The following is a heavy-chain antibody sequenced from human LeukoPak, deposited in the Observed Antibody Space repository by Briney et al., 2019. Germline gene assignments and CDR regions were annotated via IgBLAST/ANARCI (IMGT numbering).Heavy chain of an antibody. CDR3: ARVTGDSSGYYYFDY. J-gene: IGHJ4*02. CDR1: GGSISSGGYY. V-gene: IGHV4-30-4*08. D-gene: IGHD3-22*01. Sequence: PSETLSLTCTVSGGSISSGGYYWTWIRQPPGKGLEWIGYIYYSGSTYYNPSLKSRVSISVDTSKNHFSLKLNSVTAADTAVYYCARVTGDSSGYYYFDYWGQGTLVTVSS. CDR2: IYYSGST.